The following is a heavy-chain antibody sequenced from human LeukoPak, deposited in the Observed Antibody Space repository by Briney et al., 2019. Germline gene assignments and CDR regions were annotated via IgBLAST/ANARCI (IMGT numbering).Heavy chain of an antibody. J-gene: IGHJ3*02. V-gene: IGHV4-59*01. CDR1: GGSISSYY. D-gene: IGHD3-22*01. Sequence: SETLSLTCTVCGGSISSYYWSWIRQPPGKGLEWIGYIYYSGSTNYNPSLKSRVTISVDTSKNQFSLKLSSVTAADTAVYYCARGRYYYDSSGYYADAFDIWGQGTMVTVSS. CDR2: IYYSGST. CDR3: ARGRYYYDSSGYYADAFDI.